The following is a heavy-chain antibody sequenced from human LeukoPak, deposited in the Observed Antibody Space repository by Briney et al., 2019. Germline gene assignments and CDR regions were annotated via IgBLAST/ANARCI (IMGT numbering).Heavy chain of an antibody. CDR3: ARSQVQYYYDSSGYYYFDY. D-gene: IGHD3-22*01. V-gene: IGHV5-51*01. J-gene: IGHJ4*02. Sequence: GESLKISCKGSGYSFTSYWIGWVRQMPGKGLEWMGFIYPGDSDTRYSPSFQGQVTISADKSISTAYLQWSSLKASDTAMYYCARSQVQYYYDSSGYYYFDYWGQRTLVTVSS. CDR2: IYPGDSDT. CDR1: GYSFTSYW.